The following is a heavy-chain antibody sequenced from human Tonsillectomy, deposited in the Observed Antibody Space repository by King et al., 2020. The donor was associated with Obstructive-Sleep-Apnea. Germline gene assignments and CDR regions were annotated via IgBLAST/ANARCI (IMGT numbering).Heavy chain of an antibody. CDR1: GFPLGTYG. J-gene: IGHJ4*02. Sequence: VQLVESGGGVVQPGGSLRLSLAASGFPLGTYGIHWVRQAPGKGREWGTFISLEGINKNYEDSVKGRFTISRDNSKNTLYLQMNSLRTDDTAVYYCAFGEFLSGFDYWGQGTLVTVSS. CDR3: AFGEFLSGFDY. D-gene: IGHD3-10*01. V-gene: IGHV3-30*03. CDR2: ISLEGINK.